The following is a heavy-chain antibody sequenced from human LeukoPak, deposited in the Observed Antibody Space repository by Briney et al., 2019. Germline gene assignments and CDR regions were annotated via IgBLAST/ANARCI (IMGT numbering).Heavy chain of an antibody. CDR1: GGTFSSYA. V-gene: IGHV1-46*01. D-gene: IGHD6-13*01. J-gene: IGHJ4*02. CDR3: ARDLGNSSSWYYFDY. CDR2: INPSGGST. Sequence: SVKVSCKASGGTFSSYAISWVRQAPGQGLEWMGIINPSGGSTSYAQKFQGRVTMTRDTSTSTVYMELSSLRSEDTAVYYCARDLGNSSSWYYFDYWGQGTLVTVSS.